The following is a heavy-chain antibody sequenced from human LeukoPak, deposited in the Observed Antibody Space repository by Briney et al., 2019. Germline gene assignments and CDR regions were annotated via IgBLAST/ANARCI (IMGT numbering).Heavy chain of an antibody. J-gene: IGHJ4*02. CDR1: GGSISNYY. V-gene: IGHV4-59*01. D-gene: IGHD6-13*01. CDR2: IYYSGRT. CDR3: ARVRQLAFDY. Sequence: SETLSLTCTVSGGSISNYYWSWIRQPPGKGLEWVGYIYYSGRTNYNRSLKSRVTISVDTSKNQFSLKLSSVTTADTAVYYCARVRQLAFDYWGQGTLVTVYS.